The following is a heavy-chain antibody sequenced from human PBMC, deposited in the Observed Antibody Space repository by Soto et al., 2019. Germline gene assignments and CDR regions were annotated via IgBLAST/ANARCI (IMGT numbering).Heavy chain of an antibody. V-gene: IGHV3-23*01. D-gene: IGHD4-17*01. Sequence: GGSLRLSCAASGFTFSNYAMHWVRQAPGKGLEWVSGITGSAGNTYYAASVKGRFTISRDNSKNTRYLQTNSLRADDTAIYYCAKVPLSLRFYDYWGQGTLVTVSS. CDR2: ITGSAGNT. J-gene: IGHJ4*02. CDR1: GFTFSNYA. CDR3: AKVPLSLRFYDY.